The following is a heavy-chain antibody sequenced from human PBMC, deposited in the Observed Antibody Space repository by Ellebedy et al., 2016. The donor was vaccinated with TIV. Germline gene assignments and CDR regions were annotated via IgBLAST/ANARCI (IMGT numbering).Heavy chain of an antibody. D-gene: IGHD1-26*01. V-gene: IGHV3-23*01. CDR1: GFTFDNFA. J-gene: IGHJ5*02. CDR2: ITGSGDRT. CDR3: ARSGEHDT. Sequence: GESLKISCATSGFTFDNFAMRWFRQAPGKGLEWVSAITGSGDRTFYADSVKGRFTVSRDDVKNSLFLQMNSLRAEDTAVYYCARSGEHDTWGQGTLVTVSS.